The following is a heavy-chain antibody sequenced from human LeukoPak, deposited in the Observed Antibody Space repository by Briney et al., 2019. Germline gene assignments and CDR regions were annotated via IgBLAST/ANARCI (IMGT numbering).Heavy chain of an antibody. Sequence: ASVKVSCKASGYTFTSYGISWVRQAPGQGLEWMGWISAYNGNTNYAQKLQGRVTMTTDTSTSTAYMELRSLRSDDTAVYYCARAYSSGWWPTSHFQHWGQGTLVTVSS. D-gene: IGHD6-19*01. V-gene: IGHV1-18*01. CDR3: ARAYSSGWWPTSHFQH. J-gene: IGHJ1*01. CDR2: ISAYNGNT. CDR1: GYTFTSYG.